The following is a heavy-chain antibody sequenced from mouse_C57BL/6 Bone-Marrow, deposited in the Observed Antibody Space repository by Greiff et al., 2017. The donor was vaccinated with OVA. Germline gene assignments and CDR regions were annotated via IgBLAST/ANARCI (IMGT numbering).Heavy chain of an antibody. CDR2: INPNNGGT. Sequence: EVQLQQSGPELVKPGASVKISCKASGYTFTDYYMNWVKQSHGKSLEWIGDINPNNGGTSYNQKFKGKATLTVDKSSSTAYMELRSLTSEDSAVYYCARERDDYDGGGAWFAYWGQGTLVTVSA. CDR3: ARERDDYDGGGAWFAY. V-gene: IGHV1-26*01. D-gene: IGHD2-4*01. J-gene: IGHJ3*01. CDR1: GYTFTDYY.